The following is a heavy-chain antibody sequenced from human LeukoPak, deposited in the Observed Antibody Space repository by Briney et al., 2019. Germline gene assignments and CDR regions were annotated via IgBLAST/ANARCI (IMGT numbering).Heavy chain of an antibody. V-gene: IGHV1-18*01. CDR3: ASIACSGGSCYSDY. Sequence: ASVKVSCKASGYAFTSYGISWVRQAPGQGLEWMGWISAYNGNTNYAQKLQGRVTMTTDTSTSTAYMELRSLRSDDTAVYYCASIACSGGSCYSDYWGQGTLVTVSS. CDR1: GYAFTSYG. CDR2: ISAYNGNT. D-gene: IGHD2-15*01. J-gene: IGHJ4*02.